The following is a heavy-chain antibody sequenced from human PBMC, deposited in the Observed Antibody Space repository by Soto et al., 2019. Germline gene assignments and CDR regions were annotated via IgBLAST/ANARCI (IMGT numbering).Heavy chain of an antibody. J-gene: IGHJ4*02. CDR3: ARQIYDSDSGPNFQYYFDS. CDR2: ISPGDSDA. D-gene: IGHD3-22*01. V-gene: IGHV5-51*01. Sequence: GESLKISCKGSGYSFSSYWIAWVRHTPGKGLEWMGIISPGDSDARYSPSFRGHVTISAAKSITTVFLQWSSLRASDTAMYYCARQIYDSDSGPNFQYYFDSWGQGTLVTV. CDR1: GYSFSSYW.